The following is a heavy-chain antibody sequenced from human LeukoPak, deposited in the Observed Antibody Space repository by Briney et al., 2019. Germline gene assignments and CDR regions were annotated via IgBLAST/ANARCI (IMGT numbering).Heavy chain of an antibody. Sequence: GGSLRLSCAASGFTFWNYVIHWVRQAPGKGLEWVAVTSSDLNVKLYADSVKGRFTISRDNSRSTLYLQMNSLRPEDTAIYYCAREGYYGSGSPPSLYFDYWGPGTLVTVSS. D-gene: IGHD3-10*01. CDR1: GFTFWNYV. V-gene: IGHV3-30-3*01. CDR2: TSSDLNVK. CDR3: AREGYYGSGSPPSLYFDY. J-gene: IGHJ4*02.